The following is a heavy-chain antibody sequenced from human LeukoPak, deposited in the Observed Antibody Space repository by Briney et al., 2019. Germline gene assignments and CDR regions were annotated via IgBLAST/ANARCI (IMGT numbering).Heavy chain of an antibody. Sequence: GGSLRLSCVAPGFRFCGPCLKWFRPGPGKGVEWVATIKKDGSEQYYVDSMKGRLTISRDNAKNSVYLQIHNLRAEDTAVYYCARDLGWLQSDYWGQGTLVTVSS. CDR3: ARDLGWLQSDY. D-gene: IGHD5-24*01. J-gene: IGHJ4*02. V-gene: IGHV3-7*01. CDR1: GFRFCGPC. CDR2: IKKDGSEQ.